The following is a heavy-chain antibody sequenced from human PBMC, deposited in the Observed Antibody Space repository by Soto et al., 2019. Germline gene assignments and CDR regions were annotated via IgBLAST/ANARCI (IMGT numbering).Heavy chain of an antibody. D-gene: IGHD3-3*01. CDR1: GFTFSSYG. J-gene: IGHJ4*02. Sequence: QVQLVESGGGVVQPGRSLRLSCAASGFTFSSYGMHWVRQAPGKGLEWVAVISYDGSNKYYADSVKGRFTISRDNSKNTLYLQMNSLRVEDTAVYYCAKGDLEWLLPDDYWGQGTLVTVSS. CDR2: ISYDGSNK. CDR3: AKGDLEWLLPDDY. V-gene: IGHV3-30*18.